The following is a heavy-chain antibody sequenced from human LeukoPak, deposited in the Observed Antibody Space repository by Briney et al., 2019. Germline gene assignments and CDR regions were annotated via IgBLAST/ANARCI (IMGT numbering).Heavy chain of an antibody. CDR2: IWYGGSNK. J-gene: IGHJ4*02. CDR1: GFTFSSYG. D-gene: IGHD3-22*01. Sequence: GGSLRLSCAASGFTFSSYGMHWVRQAPGKGLEWVAVIWYGGSNKYYADSVKGRFTVSRDNAKNSLYLQMNSLRAEDTAVYYCARDNYDSSGYYLIVDYWGQGTLVTVSS. V-gene: IGHV3-33*08. CDR3: ARDNYDSSGYYLIVDY.